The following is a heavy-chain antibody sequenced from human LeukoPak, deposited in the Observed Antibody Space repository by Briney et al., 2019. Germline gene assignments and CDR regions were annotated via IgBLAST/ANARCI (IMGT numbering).Heavy chain of an antibody. CDR2: IYYSGST. CDR3: AREAYYYDSSGYLHDAFDI. Sequence: PSETLSLTCAVSGGSISSGGYSWSWIRQPPGKGLEWIGYIYYSGSTNYNPSLKSRVTISVDTSKNQFSLKLSSVTAADTAVYYCAREAYYYDSSGYLHDAFDIWGQGTMVTVSS. J-gene: IGHJ3*02. D-gene: IGHD3-22*01. CDR1: GGSISSGGYS. V-gene: IGHV4-61*08.